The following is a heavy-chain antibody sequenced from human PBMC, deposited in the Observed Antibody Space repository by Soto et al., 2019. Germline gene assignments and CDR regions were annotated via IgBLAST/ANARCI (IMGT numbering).Heavy chain of an antibody. D-gene: IGHD4-17*01. CDR2: IHYSGST. CDR1: GGSISSNSYY. Sequence: SETLSLTCTVSGGSISSNSYYWGWVRQPPGKGLEWIGTIHYSGSTNYNPSLKSRVTISVDTSKNQFSLKLSSVTAADTAVYYCAREALATVTMSHAFDIWGQGTMVTV. CDR3: AREALATVTMSHAFDI. J-gene: IGHJ3*02. V-gene: IGHV4-39*07.